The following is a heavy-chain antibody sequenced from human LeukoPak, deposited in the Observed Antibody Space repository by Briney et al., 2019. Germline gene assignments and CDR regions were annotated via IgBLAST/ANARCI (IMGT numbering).Heavy chain of an antibody. Sequence: GGPLRLSCAASGFTFGNYWMSWVRQAPGKGLEWVANIKQDGNEKDYVGSVRGRFTISRDNARNSLSLQMNSLRVEDTAVYYCARAGQAARAAGLNFDPWSQGTLVTVSS. D-gene: IGHD2-15*01. CDR3: ARAGQAARAAGLNFDP. J-gene: IGHJ5*02. V-gene: IGHV3-7*01. CDR2: IKQDGNEK. CDR1: GFTFGNYW.